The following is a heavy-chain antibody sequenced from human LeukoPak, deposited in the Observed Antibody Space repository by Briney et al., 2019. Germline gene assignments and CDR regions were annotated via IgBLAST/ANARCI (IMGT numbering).Heavy chain of an antibody. D-gene: IGHD3-16*01. CDR1: GYIFTIFD. V-gene: IGHV1-18*01. CDR2: ISYYNGNT. Sequence: ASGKVSCQASGYIFTIFDITWVRQAPGQGLEWMGWISYYNGNTNYAQNIQDRVTMTTDLSTNTAYMELRSLRSNPTAVYYCARASCVLLFDYWGQGTLVTVSS. J-gene: IGHJ4*02. CDR3: ARASCVLLFDY.